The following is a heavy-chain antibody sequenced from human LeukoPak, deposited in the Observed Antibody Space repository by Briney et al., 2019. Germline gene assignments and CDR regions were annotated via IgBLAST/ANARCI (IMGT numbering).Heavy chain of an antibody. D-gene: IGHD6-13*01. CDR1: GGSISSYY. Sequence: SETLSLTCTVSGGSISSYYWSWVRQPPGKGLGWIGYIYYSGSTNYNPSLNSRVTISEDSSKNQFSLKLSSVTAADTAVYYCARLYSSTWYFDYWGQGTLVTVSS. CDR2: IYYSGST. V-gene: IGHV4-59*08. J-gene: IGHJ4*02. CDR3: ARLYSSTWYFDY.